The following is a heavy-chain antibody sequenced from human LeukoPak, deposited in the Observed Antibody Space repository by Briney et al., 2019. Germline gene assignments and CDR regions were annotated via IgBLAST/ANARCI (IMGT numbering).Heavy chain of an antibody. J-gene: IGHJ4*02. V-gene: IGHV1-46*01. D-gene: IGHD4-11*01. CDR1: GYTFTSYY. CDR3: ARDLRGYSNYYYFDY. CDR2: INPSGGST. Sequence: GASVKVSCKASGYTFTSYYMHWVRQAPGQGLEWMGIINPSGGSTSYAQKFQGRVTVTRDTSTSTVYMELSSLRSEDTAVYYCARDLRGYSNYYYFDYWGQGTLVTVSS.